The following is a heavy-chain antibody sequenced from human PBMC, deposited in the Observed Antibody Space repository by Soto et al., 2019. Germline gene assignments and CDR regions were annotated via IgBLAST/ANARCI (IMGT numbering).Heavy chain of an antibody. J-gene: IGHJ4*02. CDR3: AGRGYSGYDLYYFDY. CDR2: ISSSSSYI. CDR1: GFTFSSYS. D-gene: IGHD5-12*01. V-gene: IGHV3-21*01. Sequence: EVQLAESGGGLVKPGGSLRLSCAASGFTFSSYSMNWVRQAPGKGLEWVSSISSSSSYIYYADSVKGRFTISRDNAKNSLYLQMNSLRAEDTAVYYCAGRGYSGYDLYYFDYWGQGTLVTVSS.